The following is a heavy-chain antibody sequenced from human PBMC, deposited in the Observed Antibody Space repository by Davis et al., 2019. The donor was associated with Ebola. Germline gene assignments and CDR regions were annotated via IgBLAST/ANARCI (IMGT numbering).Heavy chain of an antibody. CDR1: DYTFTSYG. CDR3: ARLIIWFGELAEEYYFDY. V-gene: IGHV1-18*01. J-gene: IGHJ4*02. CDR2: ISAYNGNT. Sequence: AASVKVSCKASDYTFTSYGISWVRQAPGQGLEWMGWISAYNGNTNYAQKLQGRVTMTTDTSTSTAYMELRSLRSDDTAVYYCARLIIWFGELAEEYYFDYWGQGTLVTVSS. D-gene: IGHD3-10*01.